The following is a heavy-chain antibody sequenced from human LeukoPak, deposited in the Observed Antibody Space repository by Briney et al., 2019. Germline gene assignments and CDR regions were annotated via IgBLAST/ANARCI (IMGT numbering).Heavy chain of an antibody. CDR2: INHSGST. J-gene: IGHJ6*03. V-gene: IGHV4-34*01. D-gene: IGHD3-22*01. CDR3: AREYYYDSSGYPDYYYYYMDV. Sequence: SETLSLTCAVYGGSFSGYYWSWIRQPPGKGLEWIGEINHSGSTNYNPSLKSRVTISVDTSKNQFSLKLSSVTAADTAVYYCAREYYYDSSGYPDYYYYYMDVWGKGTTVTVSS. CDR1: GGSFSGYY.